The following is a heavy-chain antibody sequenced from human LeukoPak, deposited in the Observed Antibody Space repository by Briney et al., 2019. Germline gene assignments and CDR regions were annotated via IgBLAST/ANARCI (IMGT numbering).Heavy chain of an antibody. D-gene: IGHD6-19*01. J-gene: IGHJ4*02. Sequence: ASVKVSCKASGYTFTGYYMHWVRQAPGQGLEWMGWINPNSGGTNYAQKFQGRVTMTRDTSISTAYMELSRLRSDDTAVYYCARDPAAAGRIAVAGARGLDYWSQGTLVTVSS. CDR1: GYTFTGYY. CDR2: INPNSGGT. V-gene: IGHV1-2*02. CDR3: ARDPAAAGRIAVAGARGLDY.